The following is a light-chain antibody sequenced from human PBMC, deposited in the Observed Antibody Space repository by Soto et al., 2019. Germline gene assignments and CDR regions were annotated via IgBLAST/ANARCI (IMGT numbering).Light chain of an antibody. CDR3: AAWGDSLNAVV. J-gene: IGLJ2*01. CDR2: STD. Sequence: HSALTQPPSASGTPGQRVTISCSGSSSDIGNNAVNWYQQLPGTAPKLLIYSTDQRPSGVPDRFSGSKSGTSASLAISGLQSEDEADYYCAAWGDSLNAVVFGGGTKLTVL. CDR1: SSDIGNNA. V-gene: IGLV1-44*01.